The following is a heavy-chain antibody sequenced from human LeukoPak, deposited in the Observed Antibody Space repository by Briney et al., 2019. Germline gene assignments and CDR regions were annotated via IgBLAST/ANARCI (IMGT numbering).Heavy chain of an antibody. D-gene: IGHD5-18*01. V-gene: IGHV1-69*04. CDR2: IIPILDAA. Sequence: SVKVSCKASGGTFNTYAITWVRQAPGQGLEWMGRIIPILDAAGSAQKFQGRLTMTADKSTSTVYMELSSLTSDDTAIYFCARFPLRGYTYGSVIHHMDVWGQGTTVTVSS. CDR1: GGTFNTYA. J-gene: IGHJ6*02. CDR3: ARFPLRGYTYGSVIHHMDV.